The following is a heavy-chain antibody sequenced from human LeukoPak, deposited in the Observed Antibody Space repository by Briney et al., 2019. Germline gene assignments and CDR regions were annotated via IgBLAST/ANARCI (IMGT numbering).Heavy chain of an antibody. Sequence: ASVKASCKASVYTFTSYGISWVRQAPGQGLEWMGGISAYNGNTNYAQKLQGRVTMTTDTSTSTAYMELRSLRSDDTAVYYCARDRLVGGIAVAGIDYWGQGTLVTVSS. CDR3: ARDRLVGGIAVAGIDY. J-gene: IGHJ4*02. CDR2: ISAYNGNT. CDR1: VYTFTSYG. V-gene: IGHV1-18*01. D-gene: IGHD6-19*01.